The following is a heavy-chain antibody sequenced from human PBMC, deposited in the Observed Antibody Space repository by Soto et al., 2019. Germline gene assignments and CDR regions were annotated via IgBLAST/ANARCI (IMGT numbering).Heavy chain of an antibody. Sequence: EVQLVESGGGLVKPGGSLRLSCAVSGFIFSDFSMNWVRQALGKGLEWVASIGSSGGNSFYADSVKGRFINSRDNTKTSLDLQTNSLRAEDTAVYYCAREKRHNSLGGRFGMSVWDPGTTVTVS. CDR2: IGSSGGNS. J-gene: IGHJ6*02. V-gene: IGHV3-21*01. D-gene: IGHD1-1*01. CDR3: AREKRHNSLGGRFGMSV. CDR1: GFIFSDFS.